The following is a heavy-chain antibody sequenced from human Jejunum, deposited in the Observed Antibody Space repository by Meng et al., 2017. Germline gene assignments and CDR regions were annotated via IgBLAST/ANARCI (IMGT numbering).Heavy chain of an antibody. J-gene: IGHJ4*02. CDR2: ISATSGDT. CDR1: GFTFRSYA. D-gene: IGHD4-17*01. CDR3: AKYGDPSGYFDC. Sequence: GESLKISCVASGFTFRSYAMSWVRLAPGKGLEWVSTISATSGDTYYADSMKGRFSISRDNSKNTLYLQLNSLRGDDTAVYYCAKYGDPSGYFDCWGQGTLVTVSS. V-gene: IGHV3-23*01.